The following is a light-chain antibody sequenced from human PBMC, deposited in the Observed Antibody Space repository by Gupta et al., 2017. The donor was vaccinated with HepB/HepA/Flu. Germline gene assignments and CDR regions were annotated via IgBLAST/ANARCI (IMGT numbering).Light chain of an antibody. CDR1: QGIRND. CDR3: LQQRGYRKT. J-gene: IGKJ4*02. V-gene: IGKV1-17*01. Sequence: DIQMTQSPSHLSASVGDRGTITCRASQGIRNDLAWYQQKPGKAPKRLIYAASSLQSGVASRFSGSGSGTDFTLTISSLHPEDIGNYFCLQQRGYRKTFGEGTKVEIK. CDR2: AAS.